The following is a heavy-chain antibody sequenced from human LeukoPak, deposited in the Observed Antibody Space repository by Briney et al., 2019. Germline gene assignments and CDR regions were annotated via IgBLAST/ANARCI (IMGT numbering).Heavy chain of an antibody. Sequence: SQTLSLTCAISGDSVSSNSAAWNWFRRSPSRGLEWLGRTYYRSKWYNDYAVSVKSRITINPDTSKNQFSLQLSSVTAADTAVYYCARLAMVRGVKPSYYYYYMDVWGKGTTVTISS. CDR3: ARLAMVRGVKPSYYYYYMDV. D-gene: IGHD3-10*01. CDR2: TYYRSKWYN. CDR1: GDSVSSNSAA. V-gene: IGHV6-1*01. J-gene: IGHJ6*03.